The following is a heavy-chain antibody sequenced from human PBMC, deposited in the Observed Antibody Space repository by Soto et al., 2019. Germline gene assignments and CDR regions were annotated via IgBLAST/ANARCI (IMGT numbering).Heavy chain of an antibody. CDR3: AKSLSFWSGYYDYYYYGMDV. CDR1: GFTFGSYA. Sequence: PGESLKISCAASGFTFGSYAMSWVRQAPGKGLEWVSAITGGDDTPYYADSVKGRFTISRDNSKNTLYLQMNTLRAEDTAVYYCAKSLSFWSGYYDYYYYGMDVWGQGTMVTVSS. CDR2: ITGGDDTP. J-gene: IGHJ6*02. V-gene: IGHV3-23*01. D-gene: IGHD3-3*01.